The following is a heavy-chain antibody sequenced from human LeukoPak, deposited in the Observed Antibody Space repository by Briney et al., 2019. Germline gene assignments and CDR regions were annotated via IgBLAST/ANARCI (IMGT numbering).Heavy chain of an antibody. CDR2: ISGSGGGT. V-gene: IGHV3-23*01. J-gene: IGHJ4*02. D-gene: IGHD5-12*01. CDR3: AKDYVDRGDY. CDR1: GFTFSSDA. Sequence: PGGSLRLSCVASGFTFSSDAMTWVRQTPEKGLEWVSAISGSGGGTHYADSVKGRFTISRDNSKNTLYLQMNSLRAEDTAVYYCAKDYVDRGDYWGQGTLVTVSS.